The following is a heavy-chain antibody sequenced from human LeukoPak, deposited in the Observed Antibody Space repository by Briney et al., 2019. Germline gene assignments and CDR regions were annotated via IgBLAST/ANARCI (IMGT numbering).Heavy chain of an antibody. Sequence: GGSLRLSCAASGFTFSSYAMSWVRQAPGKGLEWVSAISGSGGSTYYAGSVKGRFTISRDNSKNTLYLQMNSLRAEDTAVYYCAKRVNYYDSSGYYPGAYYGMDVWGQGTTVTVSS. CDR1: GFTFSSYA. V-gene: IGHV3-23*01. CDR2: ISGSGGST. J-gene: IGHJ6*02. CDR3: AKRVNYYDSSGYYPGAYYGMDV. D-gene: IGHD3-22*01.